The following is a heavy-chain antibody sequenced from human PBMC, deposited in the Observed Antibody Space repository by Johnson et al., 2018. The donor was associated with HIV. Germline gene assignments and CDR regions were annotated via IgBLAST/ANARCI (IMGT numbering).Heavy chain of an antibody. Sequence: VQLVESGGGVVQPGGSLRLSCAASGFTFSNAWMSWVRQAPGKGLEWVGRIKSKTDGGTTDYAAPVKGRFTISRDDSKNTLYLQMNSLKTEDTAVYYCARARRGLVVIDAFDIWGQGTMVTVS. D-gene: IGHD3-22*01. J-gene: IGHJ3*02. CDR1: GFTFSNAW. CDR3: ARARRGLVVIDAFDI. V-gene: IGHV3-15*01. CDR2: IKSKTDGGTT.